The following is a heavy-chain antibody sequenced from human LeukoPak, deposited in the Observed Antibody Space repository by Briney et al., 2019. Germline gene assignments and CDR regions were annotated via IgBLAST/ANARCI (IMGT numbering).Heavy chain of an antibody. CDR1: GFTFSSYG. V-gene: IGHV3-33*01. Sequence: GGSLRLSCAASGFTFSSYGMHWVREAPGKGLEWVAVIWYDGSSKYYADSVKGRFTISRDNSKNTLYLQMNSLRAEDPAMYYCARDGYSSGWNWFDPWGQGTLVTVSS. CDR3: ARDGYSSGWNWFDP. D-gene: IGHD6-19*01. J-gene: IGHJ5*02. CDR2: IWYDGSSK.